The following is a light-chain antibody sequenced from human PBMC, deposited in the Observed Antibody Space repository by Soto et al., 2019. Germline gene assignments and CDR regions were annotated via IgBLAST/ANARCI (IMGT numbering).Light chain of an antibody. CDR3: SSFSVASPL. V-gene: IGLV2-14*01. CDR2: DVS. Sequence: QSVLTQPASMSGSPGQSVTISCAGTSSDIGGYNYVSWYQHHPGTAPKLIIYDVSSRPSGVSHRFSASKSGNTASLTISGLQAEDEADYYCSSFSVASPLFGNATKVTV. J-gene: IGLJ1*01. CDR1: SSDIGGYNY.